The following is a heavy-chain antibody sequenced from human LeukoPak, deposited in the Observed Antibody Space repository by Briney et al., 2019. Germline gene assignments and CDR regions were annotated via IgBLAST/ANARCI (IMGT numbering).Heavy chain of an antibody. CDR2: ISGSGGST. CDR1: GFTFSSYA. CDR3: ARDSTRGEENFQH. D-gene: IGHD2-21*01. Sequence: PGGSLRLSCAASGFTFSSYAMSWVRQAPGKGLEWVSAISGSGGSTYYADSVKGRFTISRDNSKNTLYLQMNSLRAEDTAVYYCARDSTRGEENFQHWGQGTLVTVSS. J-gene: IGHJ1*01. V-gene: IGHV3-23*01.